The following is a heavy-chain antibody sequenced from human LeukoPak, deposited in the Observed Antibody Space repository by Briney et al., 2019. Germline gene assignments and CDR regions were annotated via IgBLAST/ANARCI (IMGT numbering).Heavy chain of an antibody. CDR3: ARDKDWAFDY. CDR2: IRSSGDDI. J-gene: IGHJ4*02. CDR1: GFIFRDYT. D-gene: IGHD3/OR15-3a*01. V-gene: IGHV3-21*05. Sequence: GSLRLSCAASGFIFRDYTMTWVRQAPGKGLEWVSHIRSSGDDIRYADSVKGRFTISRDDAENSLFLQMYSLRAEDTAVYYCARDKDWAFDYWGQGTLVTVSS.